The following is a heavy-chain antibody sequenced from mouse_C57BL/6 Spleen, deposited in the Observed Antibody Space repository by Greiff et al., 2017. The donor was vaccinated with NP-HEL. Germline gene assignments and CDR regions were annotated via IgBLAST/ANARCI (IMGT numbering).Heavy chain of an antibody. CDR3: ARKLGSSYFDY. CDR2: INPNNGGT. CDR1: GYTFTDYN. Sequence: VQLQQSGPELVKPGASVKIPCKASGYTFTDYNMDWVKQSHGKSLEWIGDINPNNGGTIYNQKFKGKATLTVDKSSSTAYMELRSLTSEDTAVYYCARKLGSSYFDYWGQGTTLTVSS. V-gene: IGHV1-18*01. D-gene: IGHD1-1*01. J-gene: IGHJ2*01.